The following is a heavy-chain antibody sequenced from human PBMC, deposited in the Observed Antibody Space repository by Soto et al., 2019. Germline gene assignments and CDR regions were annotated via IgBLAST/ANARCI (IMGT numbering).Heavy chain of an antibody. J-gene: IGHJ6*02. CDR2: INSDGSST. CDR1: GFTFSSYW. D-gene: IGHD3-3*01. V-gene: IGHV3-74*01. CDR3: ASGPRGYDFWSGYYYYYGMDV. Sequence: SGGSLRLSCAASGFTFSSYWMHWVRQAPGKGLVWVSCINSDGSSTSYADSVKGRFTISRDNAKNTLYLQMNSLRAEDTAVYYCASGPRGYDFWSGYYYYYGMDVWGQGTTVTVSS.